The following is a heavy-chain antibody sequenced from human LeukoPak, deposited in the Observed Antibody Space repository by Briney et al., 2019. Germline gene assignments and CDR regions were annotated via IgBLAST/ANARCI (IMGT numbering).Heavy chain of an antibody. CDR3: ARVGGYSGYVDDAFDF. D-gene: IGHD5-12*01. J-gene: IGHJ3*01. CDR1: GGSISSYY. Sequence: SETLSLTCTVSGGSISSYYWSWIRQPPWKGLEWIGNIYYSGSTNYNPSLKSRVTISVDTSKNQFSLKLSSVTAADTAVYYCARVGGYSGYVDDAFDFWGQGTMVTVSS. CDR2: IYYSGST. V-gene: IGHV4-59*01.